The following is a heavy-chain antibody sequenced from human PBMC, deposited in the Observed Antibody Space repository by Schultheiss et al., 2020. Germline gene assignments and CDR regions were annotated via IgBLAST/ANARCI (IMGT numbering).Heavy chain of an antibody. CDR3: ARAGSSSLYGMDV. CDR1: GFTFSTYG. V-gene: IGHV3-33*01. D-gene: IGHD6-6*01. J-gene: IGHJ6*02. CDR2: IWYDGTTK. Sequence: GGSLRLSCAASGFTFSTYGMHWVRQAPGKGLDWVAVIWYDGTTKYFADSVRGRSTISRDNSKNTLYLQMNSLRAEDTAVYYCARAGSSSLYGMDVWGQGTTVTVSS.